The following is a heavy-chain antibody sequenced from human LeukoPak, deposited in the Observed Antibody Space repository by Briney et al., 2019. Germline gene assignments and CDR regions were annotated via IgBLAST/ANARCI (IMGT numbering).Heavy chain of an antibody. D-gene: IGHD1-26*01. J-gene: IGHJ4*02. V-gene: IGHV4-38-2*02. CDR3: ARVGARAGYYFDY. CDR1: GYSISSGYY. CDR2: IYHSGST. Sequence: SETLSLTCTVSGYSISSGYYWGWIRQPPGKGLEWIGSIYHSGSTYYNPSLKSRVTISVDTSKNQFSLKLCSVTAADTAVYYCARVGARAGYYFDYWGQGTLVTVSS.